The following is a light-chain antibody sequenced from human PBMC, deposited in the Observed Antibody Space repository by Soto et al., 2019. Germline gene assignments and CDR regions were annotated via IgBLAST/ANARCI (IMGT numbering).Light chain of an antibody. CDR1: DLRSKS. CDR3: QVWDDSNGQQGV. CDR2: DDR. Sequence: SYELTQPPSVSVAPGQTARITCGGNDLRSKSVHWYQQKPGQAPALVLYDDRYRPSGIRERFSGSKSGNTATLTISRVEAGDEADYFCQVWDDSNGQQGVFGTGTKVTVL. J-gene: IGLJ1*01. V-gene: IGLV3-21*02.